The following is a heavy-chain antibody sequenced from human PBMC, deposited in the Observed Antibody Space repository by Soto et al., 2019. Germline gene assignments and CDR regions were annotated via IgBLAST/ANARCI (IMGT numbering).Heavy chain of an antibody. CDR2: ISYDGSNK. J-gene: IGHJ4*02. D-gene: IGHD4-17*01. CDR3: AKAFYGDLGALDY. V-gene: IGHV3-30*18. Sequence: ESGGGVVQPGRSLRLSCAASGFTFSSYGMHWVRQAPGKGLEWVAVISYDGSNKYYADSVKGRFTISRDNSKNTLYLQMNSLRAEDTAVYYCAKAFYGDLGALDYWGQGTLVTVSS. CDR1: GFTFSSYG.